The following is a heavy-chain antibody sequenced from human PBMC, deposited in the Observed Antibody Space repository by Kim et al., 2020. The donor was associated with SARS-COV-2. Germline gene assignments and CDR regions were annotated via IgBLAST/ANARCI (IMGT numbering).Heavy chain of an antibody. Sequence: GGSLRLSCAASGCTFSSYWMSWVRQAPGKGLEWVANIKQDGSEKYYVDSVKGRFTISRDNAKNSLYLQMNSLRAEDTAVYYCAREGYDDYGDQHAFDIWGQGTMVTVSS. CDR3: AREGYDDYGDQHAFDI. CDR2: IKQDGSEK. D-gene: IGHD4-17*01. V-gene: IGHV3-7*03. J-gene: IGHJ3*02. CDR1: GCTFSSYW.